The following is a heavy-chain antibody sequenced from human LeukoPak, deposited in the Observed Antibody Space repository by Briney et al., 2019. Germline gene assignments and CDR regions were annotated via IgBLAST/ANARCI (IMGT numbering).Heavy chain of an antibody. CDR1: GYTFTSYD. D-gene: IGHD1-26*01. Sequence: GASVNVSCKASGYTFTSYDINWVRQATGQGLEWMGWLNPNSGNTGYAQKFQGRVTMTRNTSISTAYMELSSLRSEDTAVYYCTRGRKSNIVGATMVGYWGQGTLVTVSS. CDR3: TRGRKSNIVGATMVGY. V-gene: IGHV1-8*01. J-gene: IGHJ4*02. CDR2: LNPNSGNT.